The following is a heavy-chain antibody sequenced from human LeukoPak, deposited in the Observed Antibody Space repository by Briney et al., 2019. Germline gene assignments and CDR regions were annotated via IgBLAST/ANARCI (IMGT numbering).Heavy chain of an antibody. V-gene: IGHV4-59*01. CDR2: MYYIGST. D-gene: IGHD3-16*01. CDR1: GVSISNYY. CDR3: ARDLSDTRGGYFDY. Sequence: SETLSLTCTVSGVSISNYYWSWIRQPPGRGLEWIWYMYYIGSTNYNPSLKSRVTISVDTSKNQFSLKLSSVTAADTAVYFCARDLSDTRGGYFDYWGQGTLVTVSS. J-gene: IGHJ4*02.